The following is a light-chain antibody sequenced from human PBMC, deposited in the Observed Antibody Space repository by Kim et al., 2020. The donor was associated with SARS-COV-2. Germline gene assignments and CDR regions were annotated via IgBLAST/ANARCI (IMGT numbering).Light chain of an antibody. CDR3: QQYDNLPFT. Sequence: ASVGDRVTITCQASQDINNYLNWYQQKTENAPKLLIYDASNLETGVPSRFSGSGSGTDFTVTISSLQPEDIATYYCQQYDNLPFTFGPGTKVDIK. V-gene: IGKV1-33*01. CDR2: DAS. J-gene: IGKJ3*01. CDR1: QDINNY.